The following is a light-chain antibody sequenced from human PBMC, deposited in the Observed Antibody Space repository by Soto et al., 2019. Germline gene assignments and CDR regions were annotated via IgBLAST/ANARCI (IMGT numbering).Light chain of an antibody. CDR2: AVS. CDR1: SSDVGGYNY. CDR3: SSYTTSSTLLYV. Sequence: QSALTQPASVSGSPGQSITISCTGTSSDVGGYNYVSWHQQHPGKAPKLMIYAVSNRPSGVSTRFSGSKSGNTASLTISGLQAEDEADYHCSSYTTSSTLLYVFGTGTKVTVL. J-gene: IGLJ1*01. V-gene: IGLV2-14*01.